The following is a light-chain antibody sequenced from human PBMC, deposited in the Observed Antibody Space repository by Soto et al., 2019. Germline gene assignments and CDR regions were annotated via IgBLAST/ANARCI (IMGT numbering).Light chain of an antibody. CDR2: DAS. J-gene: IGKJ1*01. Sequence: EIVLTQSPGTLSLSPWERATLSCRASQRISSNSLAWYQQKPGQTPRLLIYDASNRATGIPDRFSGSGSGTDFTLTISRLEPEDFAVYYCQQRGGSPPTWTFGQGTKVDIK. CDR3: QQRGGSPPTWT. CDR1: QRISSNS. V-gene: IGKV3-20*01.